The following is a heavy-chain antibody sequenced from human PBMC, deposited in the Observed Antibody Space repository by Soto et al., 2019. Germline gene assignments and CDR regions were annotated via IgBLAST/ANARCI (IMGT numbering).Heavy chain of an antibody. CDR3: ATPIVVVPAATKGRAFDI. CDR1: GGSISSGGYY. Sequence: PSETLSLTCTVSGGSISSGGYYWSWIRQHPGKGLEWIGYIYYSGSTYYNLSLKSRVTISVDTSKNQFSLKLSSVTAADTAVYYCATPIVVVPAATKGRAFDIWGQGTMVTVSS. CDR2: IYYSGST. J-gene: IGHJ3*02. D-gene: IGHD2-2*01. V-gene: IGHV4-31*03.